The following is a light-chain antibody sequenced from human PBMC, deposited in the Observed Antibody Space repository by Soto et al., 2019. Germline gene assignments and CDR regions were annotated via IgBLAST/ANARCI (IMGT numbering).Light chain of an antibody. V-gene: IGLV1-44*01. CDR3: AAWDDSLNGCV. CDR1: SSNIVSNT. J-gene: IGLJ3*02. CDR2: SNN. Sequence: QSVLTQPPSASGTPGQRVTISCSGSSSNIVSNTVNWYQQLPGTAPKLLIYSNNQRPSGVPDRFSGSKSGTSASLAISGLQSEDEADYYCAAWDDSLNGCVFGGGTKLTVL.